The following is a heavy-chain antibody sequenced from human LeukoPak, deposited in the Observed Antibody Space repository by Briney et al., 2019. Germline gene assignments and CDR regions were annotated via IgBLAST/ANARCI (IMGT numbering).Heavy chain of an antibody. CDR3: ARTYCGSYFLPHRFDY. Sequence: GASVNVSCQASVCTFSSYAISWVRPPPGQGLEWMGGIIPIFGTGNYAQKFQGRVSITADESTRTAYMELSGLRSEDTAVYYCARTYCGSYFLPHRFDYWGQGTLVTVSS. J-gene: IGHJ4*02. V-gene: IGHV1-69*13. CDR1: VCTFSSYA. D-gene: IGHD1-26*01. CDR2: IIPIFGTG.